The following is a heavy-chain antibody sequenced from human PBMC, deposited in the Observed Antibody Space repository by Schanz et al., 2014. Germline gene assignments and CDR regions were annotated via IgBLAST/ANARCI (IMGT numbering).Heavy chain of an antibody. CDR2: TSTDGTKT. J-gene: IGHJ3*01. Sequence: QVQLVESGGGVVQPGGSLRLSCAASGFTSSNAWMSWVRQAPGKGLEWVAVTSTDGTKTYYAASVRGRFTISRDNSKNTVYLQMNSLRSEDTAVYYCTRDRGALINHNDALDLWGQGTMVSVSS. CDR1: GFTSSNAW. V-gene: IGHV3-30*03. CDR3: TRDRGALINHNDALDL. D-gene: IGHD3-16*01.